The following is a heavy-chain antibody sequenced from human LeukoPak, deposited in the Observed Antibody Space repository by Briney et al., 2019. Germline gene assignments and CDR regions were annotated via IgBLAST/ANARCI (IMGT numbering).Heavy chain of an antibody. Sequence: TLSLTFTGSGGSISSYYWTGIRQPAGRGVEGIGPIYPSGMTNSHPSLKSRVTMSVDTPKTQFSLKLSSVTAADTAAYYCARENSGSYREFDYWGQGTLVTVSS. CDR3: ARENSGSYREFDY. CDR1: GGSISSYY. CDR2: IYPSGMT. J-gene: IGHJ4*02. D-gene: IGHD1-26*01. V-gene: IGHV4-4*07.